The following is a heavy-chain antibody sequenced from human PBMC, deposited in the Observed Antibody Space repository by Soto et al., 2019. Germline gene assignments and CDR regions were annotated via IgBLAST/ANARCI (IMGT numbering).Heavy chain of an antibody. V-gene: IGHV4-4*02. CDR1: GGSISSSSW. D-gene: IGHD1-26*01. Sequence: QVQLQESGPGLVKPSGTLSLTCAVSGGSISSSSWWSWVRQTPGKGLEWIGEIYHSGSTNYNPSLKSRVTISVDKSKNQCSLKLSSVTAADTAVYFCASRSVGATNPFDYWGQGTLVTVSS. CDR3: ASRSVGATNPFDY. J-gene: IGHJ4*02. CDR2: IYHSGST.